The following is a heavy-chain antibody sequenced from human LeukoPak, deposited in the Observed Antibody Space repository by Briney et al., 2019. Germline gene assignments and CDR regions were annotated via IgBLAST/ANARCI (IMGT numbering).Heavy chain of an antibody. CDR1: GFTVSSNY. J-gene: IGHJ4*02. V-gene: IGHV3-53*01. Sequence: GGSLRLSCAASGFTVSSNYMSWARQAPGEGLEWVSVIYSGGSTYYADSVKGRFTISRDNSKNTLYLQMNSLRAEDTAVYYCARAGPIYDSSGYYPDYWGQGTLVTVSS. CDR2: IYSGGST. D-gene: IGHD3-22*01. CDR3: ARAGPIYDSSGYYPDY.